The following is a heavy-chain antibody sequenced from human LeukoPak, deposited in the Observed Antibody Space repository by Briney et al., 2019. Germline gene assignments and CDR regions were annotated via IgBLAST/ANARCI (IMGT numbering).Heavy chain of an antibody. V-gene: IGHV4-39*07. CDR2: IYYSGST. Sequence: SETLSLTCTVSGGSISSSSYYWGWVRQPPGKGLEWIGSIYYSGSTYYNPSLKSRVTISVDTSKNQFSLKLSSVTAADTAVYYCARDRTTVVTARFDYWGQGTLVTVSS. J-gene: IGHJ4*02. D-gene: IGHD4-23*01. CDR3: ARDRTTVVTARFDY. CDR1: GGSISSSSYY.